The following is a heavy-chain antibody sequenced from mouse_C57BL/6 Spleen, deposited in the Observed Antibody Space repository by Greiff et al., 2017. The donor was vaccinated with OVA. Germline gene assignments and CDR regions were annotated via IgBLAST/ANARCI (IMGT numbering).Heavy chain of an antibody. J-gene: IGHJ3*01. V-gene: IGHV1-50*01. D-gene: IGHD3-3*01. CDR3: ARKEGP. CDR2: IDPSDSYT. Sequence: VQLQQPGAELVKPGASVKLSCKASGYTFTSYWMQWVKQRPGQGLEWIGEIDPSDSYTNYNQKFKGKATLTVDTSSSTAYMQLSSLTSEDSAVYYCARKEGPWGQGTLVTVSA. CDR1: GYTFTSYW.